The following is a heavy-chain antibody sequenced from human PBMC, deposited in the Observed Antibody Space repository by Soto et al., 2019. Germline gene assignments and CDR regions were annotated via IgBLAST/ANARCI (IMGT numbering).Heavy chain of an antibody. CDR3: ASEDDGGDSLDV. CDR2: IHHSGAI. D-gene: IGHD2-21*02. J-gene: IGHJ6*02. V-gene: IGHV4-30-4*08. Sequence: WTWIRQSPGKGLEWIGYIHHSGAILYNPSFKSRLAISVDTSKNQFSLHLSSVTDTDTAVYFCASEDDGGDSLDVWGQGTTVTVSS.